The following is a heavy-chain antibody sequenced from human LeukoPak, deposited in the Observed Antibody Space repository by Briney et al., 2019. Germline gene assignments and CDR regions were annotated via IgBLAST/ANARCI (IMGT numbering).Heavy chain of an antibody. D-gene: IGHD2-21*02. V-gene: IGHV1-69*04. CDR3: ARGAYCGGDCYPTYFDY. Sequence: SVEVSRKASGGTFSSYAISWVRQAPGQGLEWMGRNIPILGIANYAQKFQGRVTITADKSTSTAYMELSSLRSEDTAVYYCARGAYCGGDCYPTYFDYWGQGTLVTVSS. J-gene: IGHJ4*02. CDR1: GGTFSSYA. CDR2: NIPILGIA.